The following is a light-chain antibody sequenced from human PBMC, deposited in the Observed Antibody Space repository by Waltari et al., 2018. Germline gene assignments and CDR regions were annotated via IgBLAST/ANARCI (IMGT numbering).Light chain of an antibody. CDR2: YAS. CDR3: QQYYSVPLT. Sequence: DTQMTQSPSSLSASVGDTVTITCRASQAISSYLVWYQQKAGTAPKPLIYYASNLESGVPSRFSGNGSGTEFTLTISSLQPEDFATYYCQQYYSVPLTFGGGTRVEIK. J-gene: IGKJ4*01. CDR1: QAISSY. V-gene: IGKV1-16*01.